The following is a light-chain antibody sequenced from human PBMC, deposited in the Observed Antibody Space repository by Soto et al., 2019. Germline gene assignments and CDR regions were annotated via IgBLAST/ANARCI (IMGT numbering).Light chain of an antibody. J-gene: IGKJ2*01. CDR2: NAF. CDR3: QQLVTSPFT. V-gene: IGKV3-20*01. Sequence: EIVLTQSPGTLSLSPGERATLSCRASQSVTGSYLAWYQQKPGKAPRLLIYNAFSRATGIPDSFSGSGSGTDFTLTISRLEPEDFAVYYCQQLVTSPFTFGQGTQVEIK. CDR1: QSVTGSY.